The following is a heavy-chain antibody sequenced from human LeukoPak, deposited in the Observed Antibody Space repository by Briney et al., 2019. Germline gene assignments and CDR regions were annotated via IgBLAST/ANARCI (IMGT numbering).Heavy chain of an antibody. CDR3: AKDLIPYYYDSSGYYY. V-gene: IGHV3-30-3*01. Sequence: GGSLRLSCAASGFTFSSYAMHWVRQAPGKGLEWVAVISYDGSNKYYADSVKGRFTISRDNSKNTLYLQMNSLRAEDTAVYYCAKDLIPYYYDSSGYYYWGQGTLVTVSS. D-gene: IGHD3-22*01. J-gene: IGHJ4*02. CDR2: ISYDGSNK. CDR1: GFTFSSYA.